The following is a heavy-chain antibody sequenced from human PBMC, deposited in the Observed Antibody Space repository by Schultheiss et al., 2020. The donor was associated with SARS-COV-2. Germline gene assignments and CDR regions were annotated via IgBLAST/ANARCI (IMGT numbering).Heavy chain of an antibody. CDR3: ATGPVTLSYDFWSGYYKDYYYYMDV. Sequence: SETLSLTCTVSGGSISSYYWSWIRQPPGKGLEWIGSIYYSGSTNYNPSLKSRVTISVDTSKNQFSLKLSSVTAADTAVYYCATGPVTLSYDFWSGYYKDYYYYMDVWGKGTTVTVSS. J-gene: IGHJ6*03. V-gene: IGHV4-59*01. D-gene: IGHD3-3*01. CDR1: GGSISSYY. CDR2: IYYSGST.